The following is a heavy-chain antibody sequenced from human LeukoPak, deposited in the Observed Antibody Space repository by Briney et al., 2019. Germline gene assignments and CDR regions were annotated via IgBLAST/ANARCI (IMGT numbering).Heavy chain of an antibody. V-gene: IGHV1-18*01. CDR2: ISAYNGNT. J-gene: IGHJ4*02. CDR3: ARDLTIYDFWSGYDY. CDR1: GDTFTSYG. Sequence: ASVKVSCKASGDTFTSYGISWVRQAPGQGLEWMRWISAYNGNTNYAQKLQGRVTMTTDTSTSTAYMELRSLRSDDTAVYYCARDLTIYDFWSGYDYWGQGTLVTVSS. D-gene: IGHD3-3*01.